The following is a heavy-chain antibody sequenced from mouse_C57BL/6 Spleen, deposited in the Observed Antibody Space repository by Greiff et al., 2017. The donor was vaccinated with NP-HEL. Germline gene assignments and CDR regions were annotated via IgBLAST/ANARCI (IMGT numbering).Heavy chain of an antibody. Sequence: VQVVESGPELVKPGASVKISCKASGYAFSSSWMNWVKQRPGKGLEWIGRIYPGDGDTNYNGKFKGKATLTADKSSSTAYMQLSSLTSEDSAVYFCARWGYGSSYGFAYWGQGTLVTVSA. V-gene: IGHV1-82*01. CDR1: GYAFSSSW. CDR2: IYPGDGDT. J-gene: IGHJ3*01. D-gene: IGHD1-1*01. CDR3: ARWGYGSSYGFAY.